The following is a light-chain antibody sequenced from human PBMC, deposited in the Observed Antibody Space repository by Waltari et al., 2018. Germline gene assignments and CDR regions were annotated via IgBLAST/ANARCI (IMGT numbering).Light chain of an antibody. CDR3: GSWDTSLNTGV. Sequence: QSVLTQPPSVSAAPGQKVTISCSGSSSNIVNSYVSWYQPHPGTAPKPLISEKNRRPSGIPDRFSCSKSGTSATLDITGLQTGDEGDYYCGSWDTSLNTGVFGGGTKLTVL. CDR2: EKN. CDR1: SSNIVNSY. J-gene: IGLJ3*02. V-gene: IGLV1-51*01.